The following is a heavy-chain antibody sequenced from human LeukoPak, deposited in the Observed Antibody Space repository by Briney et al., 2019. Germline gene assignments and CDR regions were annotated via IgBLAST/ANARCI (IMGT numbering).Heavy chain of an antibody. V-gene: IGHV3-74*01. J-gene: IGHJ3*02. D-gene: IGHD1-26*01. Sequence: GGSLRLSCAASGFTFSIYWMHWVRQAPGRGLVWVSRINSDGSSTSYADSVKGRFTVSRDNAKNTLYLQMNRLRAEDTAVYYCARVPKWELLDAFDIWGQGTMVTVSS. CDR1: GFTFSIYW. CDR3: ARVPKWELLDAFDI. CDR2: INSDGSST.